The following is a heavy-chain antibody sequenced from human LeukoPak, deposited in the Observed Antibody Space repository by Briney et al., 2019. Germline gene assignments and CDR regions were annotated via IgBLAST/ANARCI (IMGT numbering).Heavy chain of an antibody. V-gene: IGHV1-3*01. CDR3: ARQKYRVAARVNGMDV. CDR1: GYTFTSYA. Sequence: ASVKVSCKASGYTFTSYAMHWVRQAPGQRLEWMGWINAGNGNTKYSQKFQGRVTITRDTSASTAYMELGSLRSEDTAVYYCARQKYRVAARVNGMDVWGQGTTVTVSS. CDR2: INAGNGNT. D-gene: IGHD2-15*01. J-gene: IGHJ6*02.